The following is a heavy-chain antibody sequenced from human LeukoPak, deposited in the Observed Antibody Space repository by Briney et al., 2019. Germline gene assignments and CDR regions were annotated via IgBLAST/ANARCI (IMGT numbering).Heavy chain of an antibody. Sequence: GGSLRLSCAASGVTFSSYDMHWVRQAPGKGLEWVSAICTAGDTYYPGSVTGRFTISKENAKNTLYLQMNSLRAGDTAVYYCAREAAAAGHSFDYWGQGTLVTVSS. J-gene: IGHJ4*02. CDR1: GVTFSSYD. CDR3: AREAAAAGHSFDY. CDR2: ICTAGDT. D-gene: IGHD6-13*01. V-gene: IGHV3-13*01.